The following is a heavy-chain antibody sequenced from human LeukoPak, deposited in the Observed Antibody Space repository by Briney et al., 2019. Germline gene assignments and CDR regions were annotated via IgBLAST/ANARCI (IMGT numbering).Heavy chain of an antibody. CDR1: GYTFTSYD. V-gene: IGHV1-8*01. J-gene: IGHJ6*02. Sequence: ASVKVSCKASGYTFTSYDINWVRQATGQGLEWMGWMNPNSGNTGYAQKFQGRVTMTRNTSISTAYMELSSLRSEDTAVYYCARGIGMLFDWPLDYHYYYGMDVWAKGPRSPSP. CDR2: MNPNSGNT. D-gene: IGHD3-9*01. CDR3: ARGIGMLFDWPLDYHYYYGMDV.